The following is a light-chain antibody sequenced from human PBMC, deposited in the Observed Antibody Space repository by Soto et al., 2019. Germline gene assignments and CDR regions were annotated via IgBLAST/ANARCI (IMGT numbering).Light chain of an antibody. CDR3: AAWDDSLNGPV. Sequence: QYVLTQPPSASGTPGQRVTISCSGSSSNIGSNTVSWYQQVPGTAPKLLIYSNNQRPSGVPDRFSGSKSGTSASLAINGLQSEDEADFYCAAWDDSLNGPVFGGGTKLTVL. CDR2: SNN. CDR1: SSNIGSNT. J-gene: IGLJ2*01. V-gene: IGLV1-44*01.